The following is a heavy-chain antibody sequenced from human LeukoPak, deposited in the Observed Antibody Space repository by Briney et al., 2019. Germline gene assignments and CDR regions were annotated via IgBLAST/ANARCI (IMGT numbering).Heavy chain of an antibody. CDR3: ARAYCSSTSCYWFDP. J-gene: IGHJ5*02. CDR1: GGSISSYY. V-gene: IGHV4-4*07. Sequence: ASETLSLTCTVSGGSISSYYWSWIRQPAGKGLEWIGRIYTSGSTNYNPSLKSRVTMSVDTSKNQFSLKLGSVTAADTAVYYCARAYCSSTSCYWFDPWGQGTLVTVSS. CDR2: IYTSGST. D-gene: IGHD2-2*01.